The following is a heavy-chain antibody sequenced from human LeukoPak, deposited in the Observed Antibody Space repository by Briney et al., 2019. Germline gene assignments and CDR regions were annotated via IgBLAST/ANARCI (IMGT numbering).Heavy chain of an antibody. CDR1: GGSITSYY. Sequence: PSETLSLTCTVSGGSITSYYWTWIRKPPGKGLEWTGYIFYSGNTNYNPSLKSRVTMSVDTSKNQFSLRLSSMTAADTAVYYCASHLYSGSSYDDNWGQGTLVTVSS. V-gene: IGHV4-59*08. J-gene: IGHJ4*02. D-gene: IGHD1-26*01. CDR3: ASHLYSGSSYDDN. CDR2: IFYSGNT.